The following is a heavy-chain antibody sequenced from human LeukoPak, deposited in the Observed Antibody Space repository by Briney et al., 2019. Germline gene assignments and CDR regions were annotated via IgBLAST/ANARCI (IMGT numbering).Heavy chain of an antibody. D-gene: IGHD3-16*01. CDR2: ISGSGGST. J-gene: IGHJ4*02. CDR3: AKDTDYRRGGELDY. V-gene: IGHV3-23*01. Sequence: GGSLRLSCAASGFTFRSYAMSWVRQAPGKGLEWVSVISGSGGSTYYADSVKGRFTISRDNSKNTLYLQMNSLRAEDTAVYYCAKDTDYRRGGELDYWGQGTLDTVSS. CDR1: GFTFRSYA.